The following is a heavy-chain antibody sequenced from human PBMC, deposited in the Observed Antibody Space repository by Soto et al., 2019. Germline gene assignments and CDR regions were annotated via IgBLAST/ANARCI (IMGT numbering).Heavy chain of an antibody. CDR2: ISAYNGNT. CDR3: AMIGTEYSGYDSEVSSDY. J-gene: IGHJ4*02. V-gene: IGHV1-18*01. CDR1: GYTFTSYG. D-gene: IGHD5-12*01. Sequence: GASVKVSCKASGYTFTSYGISWVRQAPGQGLEWMGWISAYNGNTNYAQKLQGRVTMTTDTSTSTAYMELRSLRSDDTAVYYCAMIGTEYSGYDSEVSSDYWGQGTLVTVSS.